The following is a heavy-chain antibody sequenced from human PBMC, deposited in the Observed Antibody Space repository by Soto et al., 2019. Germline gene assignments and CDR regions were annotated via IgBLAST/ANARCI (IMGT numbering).Heavy chain of an antibody. CDR2: ISGGSDTT. CDR1: GFTFRSFA. Sequence: GGSLRLSCAASGFTFRSFAMSWVRQAPGKGLEWVSSISGGSDTTYYADSVKGRFTISRDNSKNTLDLQMNSLRAEDTAVYYCAKVDGSGTYNISPFDYWGQGTLVTVSS. CDR3: AKVDGSGTYNISPFDY. J-gene: IGHJ4*02. D-gene: IGHD3-10*01. V-gene: IGHV3-23*01.